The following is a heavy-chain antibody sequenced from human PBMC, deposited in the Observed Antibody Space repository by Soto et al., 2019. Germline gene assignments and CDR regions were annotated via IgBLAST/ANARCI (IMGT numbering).Heavy chain of an antibody. CDR1: GYTFTSYA. CDR3: ATAGDDCSTTTCYVIDY. J-gene: IGHJ4*02. CDR2: INAGNGYT. D-gene: IGHD2-2*01. Sequence: QVQLVQSGAEVKKPGASVKISCKASGYTFTSYAMHWVRQAPGQRLEWMGWINAGNGYTKYSQKFQGRVTVTRDTSASTAYMELSRLRSEDPAVYYCATAGDDCSTTTCYVIDYWGQGTLVTVSS. V-gene: IGHV1-3*01.